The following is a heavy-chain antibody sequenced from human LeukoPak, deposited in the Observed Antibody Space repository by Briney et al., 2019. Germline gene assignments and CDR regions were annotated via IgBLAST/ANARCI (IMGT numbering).Heavy chain of an antibody. J-gene: IGHJ4*02. CDR1: GFTFSSYA. V-gene: IGHV3-30*04. Sequence: PGGSLRLSCAASGFTFSSYAMHWVRQAPGKGLEWVAVISYDGSNKYYADSVKGRFTISRDNSRNTVFLQMNRLRPEDTAVYYCVKEAYYGWGSSPTFYFDYWGQGTRVTVSS. CDR3: VKEAYYGWGSSPTFYFDY. D-gene: IGHD3-10*01. CDR2: ISYDGSNK.